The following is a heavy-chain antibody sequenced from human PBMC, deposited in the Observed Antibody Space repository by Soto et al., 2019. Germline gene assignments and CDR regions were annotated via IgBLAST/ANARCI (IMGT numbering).Heavy chain of an antibody. CDR1: GFTVSSNY. CDR2: IYSGGSA. CDR3: ARHGYSYGGGYFDY. V-gene: IGHV3-66*04. D-gene: IGHD5-18*01. J-gene: IGHJ4*02. Sequence: EVPLVESGGGLVQPGGSLRLSCAASGFTVSSNYMSWVRQAPGKGLEWVSVIYSGGSAYYADSVKVRFTISRDNSKNTLYLQMNSLRAEDTAVYYCARHGYSYGGGYFDYWGQGTLVTVSS.